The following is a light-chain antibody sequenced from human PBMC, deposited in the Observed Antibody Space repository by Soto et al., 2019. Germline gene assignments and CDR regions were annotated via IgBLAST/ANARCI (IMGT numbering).Light chain of an antibody. J-gene: IGLJ1*01. Sequence: QSSVPEHTSTSGSRGQSITISCTGTSRGVGSYNYVSWYQLHPGKAPILMIYEVSNRPSGVSNRFSGSKSGDTASLTISGLQAEDEADYSCSSYTTRTTIYVIGTGTKVTGL. V-gene: IGLV2-14*01. CDR2: EVS. CDR1: SRGVGSYNY. CDR3: SSYTTRTTIYV.